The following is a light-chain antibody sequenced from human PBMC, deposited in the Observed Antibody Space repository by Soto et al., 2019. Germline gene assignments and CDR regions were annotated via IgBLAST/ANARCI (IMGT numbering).Light chain of an antibody. J-gene: IGKJ1*01. CDR3: QQYGRTSWT. V-gene: IGKV3-20*01. CDR1: QSVSTNF. Sequence: NFLTQSPGTLSLSPGEGATPSCRASQSVSTNFFAWYQQKPGQAPRLLIYGASTRATGIPDRFSGSGSGTDFTLTISRLEPEDFAVYYCQQYGRTSWTFGQGTKVDI. CDR2: GAS.